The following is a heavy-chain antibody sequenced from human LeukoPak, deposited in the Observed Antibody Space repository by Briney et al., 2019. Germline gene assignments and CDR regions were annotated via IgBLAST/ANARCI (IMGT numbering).Heavy chain of an antibody. J-gene: IGHJ6*02. V-gene: IGHV1-18*04. CDR3: ARKGPSNWKTDYYYGMDV. Sequence: ASVKVSCRASGYTFTGYYMHWVRQAPGQGLAWMGWISAYNGNTNYAQKLQGRVTMTTDTSTSTAYMELRSLRSDDTAVYYCARKGPSNWKTDYYYGMDVWGQGTTVTVSS. CDR2: ISAYNGNT. D-gene: IGHD1-20*01. CDR1: GYTFTGYY.